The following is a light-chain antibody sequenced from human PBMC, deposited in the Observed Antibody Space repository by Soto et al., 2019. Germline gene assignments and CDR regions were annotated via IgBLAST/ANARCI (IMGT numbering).Light chain of an antibody. J-gene: IGKJ2*01. CDR3: QQYDSLPPT. CDR1: QDISNS. Sequence: DIPMTQSPSSLSASVEDRVTFTCQASQDISNSLNWYQQKPGKAPKLLIYDASNLEVGVPIRFRGSGSGTEFTFTIRSLQPEDFATYYCQQYDSLPPTFGLGTRLEMK. V-gene: IGKV1-33*01. CDR2: DAS.